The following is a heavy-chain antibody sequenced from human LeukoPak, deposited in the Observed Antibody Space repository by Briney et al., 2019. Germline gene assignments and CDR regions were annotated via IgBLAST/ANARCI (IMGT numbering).Heavy chain of an antibody. D-gene: IGHD3-10*01. Sequence: GGSLRLSCAASGFTFSTYSMSWVRQAPGKWLEWVSVIYSGGSTYYADSVKGRFTISRDNSKNTLYLQMNSLRAEDTAVYYCARDRRHYGSGSYWFDPWGQGTLVTVSS. CDR1: GFTFSTYS. J-gene: IGHJ5*02. CDR3: ARDRRHYGSGSYWFDP. CDR2: IYSGGST. V-gene: IGHV3-66*02.